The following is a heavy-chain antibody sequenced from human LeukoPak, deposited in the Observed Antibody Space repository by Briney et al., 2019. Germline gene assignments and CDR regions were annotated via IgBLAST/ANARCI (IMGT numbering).Heavy chain of an antibody. CDR2: INPNSGGT. CDR1: GYTFTGYY. CDR3: ARQNTSSSRTKFDY. V-gene: IGHV1-2*06. J-gene: IGHJ4*02. D-gene: IGHD6-13*01. Sequence: GASVKVSCKASGYTFTGYYMHWVRQAPGQGLEWMGQINPNSGGTNYEQKFQGRVTMTRDTPISTAYMELSRLRSDDTAVYYCARQNTSSSRTKFDYWGQGTLVTVSS.